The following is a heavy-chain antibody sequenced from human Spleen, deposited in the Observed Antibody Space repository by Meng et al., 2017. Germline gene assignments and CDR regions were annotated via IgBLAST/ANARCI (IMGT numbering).Heavy chain of an antibody. CDR2: INHSGST. CDR3: ARGPTTMAHDFDY. V-gene: IGHV4-34*01. CDR1: GGSFSDYY. J-gene: IGHJ4*02. Sequence: QVQLQQVAAGLLKPSGTLSLTCVVSGGSFSDYYWSWIRQPPGKGLEWIGEINHSGSTNYNPSLESRATISVDTSQNNLSLKLSSVTAADSAVYYCARGPTTMAHDFDYWGQGTLVTVSS. D-gene: IGHD4-11*01.